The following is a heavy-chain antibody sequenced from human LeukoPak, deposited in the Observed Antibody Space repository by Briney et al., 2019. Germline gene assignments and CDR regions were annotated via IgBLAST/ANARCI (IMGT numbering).Heavy chain of an antibody. V-gene: IGHV3-74*01. D-gene: IGHD4-11*01. CDR1: GFTFSTYW. CDR2: ITRDGSDT. J-gene: IGHJ4*02. Sequence: GGSLRLSCAASGFTFSTYWMHWVRQAPGKGLVWVSRITRDGSDTTYADSVKGRFTISRDSSKNTLYLQVNSLRAEDTAVYYCASDSNLDYWGQGTLLTVSS. CDR3: ASDSNLDY.